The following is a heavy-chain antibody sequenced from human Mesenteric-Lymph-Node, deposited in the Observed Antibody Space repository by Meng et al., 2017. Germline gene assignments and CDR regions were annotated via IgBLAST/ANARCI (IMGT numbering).Heavy chain of an antibody. D-gene: IGHD2-15*01. CDR3: ARGYCSGGSCYPVDY. Sequence: GESLKISCAASGFTFSSFAVHWVRQAPGKGLEWVAVISYDGSNQYYADSVKGRFIISRDNSKNTLYLQMNSLRADETAVYYCARGYCSGGSCYPVDYWGQGTLVTVSS. V-gene: IGHV3-30*04. J-gene: IGHJ4*02. CDR1: GFTFSSFA. CDR2: ISYDGSNQ.